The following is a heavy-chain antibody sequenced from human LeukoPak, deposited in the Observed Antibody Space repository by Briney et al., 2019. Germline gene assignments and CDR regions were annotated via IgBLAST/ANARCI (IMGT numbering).Heavy chain of an antibody. J-gene: IGHJ4*02. CDR1: TDSITSNW. CDR3: AKEIVGAPTPGAY. V-gene: IGHV4-4*02. Sequence: SETLSLTCAVSTDSITSNWWSWVRQPPGKGLEWIGEVHKSGSTNYYPSLQSRATISIDKSKNQIALELTSVTAADTAVYYCAKEIVGAPTPGAYWGQGILVTVSS. D-gene: IGHD1-26*01. CDR2: VHKSGST.